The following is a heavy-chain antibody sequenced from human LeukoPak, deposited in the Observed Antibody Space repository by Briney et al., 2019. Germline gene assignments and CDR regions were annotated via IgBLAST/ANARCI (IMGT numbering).Heavy chain of an antibody. CDR3: ARLTGDRRIYYYVMDV. J-gene: IGHJ6*02. Sequence: PSETLSLTCTVSGGSVSSTRHYWSWIRQPPGKGLEWIGYIYYSGSTNYNSSLKSRVTISVDTSKNQFSLRLSSVTAADTAVYYCARLTGDRRIYYYVMDVWGQGTTVTVSS. CDR1: GGSVSSTRHY. CDR2: IYYSGST. V-gene: IGHV4-61*01. D-gene: IGHD7-27*01.